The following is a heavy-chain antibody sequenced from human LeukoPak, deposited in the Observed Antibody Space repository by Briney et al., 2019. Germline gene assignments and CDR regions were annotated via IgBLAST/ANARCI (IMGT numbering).Heavy chain of an antibody. Sequence: GGSLRLSCAASGFTLSNYAMSWVRQAPGKGLEWVSSIHYNGDSTYYADSVKGRFAISRDNSKNTLYLQMNSLRVEDTAVYYCAKVIREVDMSHDYWGQGALVTVSS. CDR1: GFTLSNYA. D-gene: IGHD5-24*01. V-gene: IGHV3-23*01. J-gene: IGHJ4*02. CDR3: AKVIREVDMSHDY. CDR2: IHYNGDST.